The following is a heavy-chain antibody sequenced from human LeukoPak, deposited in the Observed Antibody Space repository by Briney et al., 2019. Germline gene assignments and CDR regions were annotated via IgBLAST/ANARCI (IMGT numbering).Heavy chain of an antibody. CDR2: TYYRSKWYN. Sequence: SQTLSLTCAISGDGVSSSNGAWNWIRQSPSRGLEWLGRTYYRSKWYNDYAVSVKSRITINPDTSKNHFSLQLNSVTPEDTAVYYCARGGPPDYYYYYMDVWGKGTTVTVSS. CDR1: GDGVSSSNGA. CDR3: ARGGPPDYYYYYMDV. V-gene: IGHV6-1*01. J-gene: IGHJ6*03.